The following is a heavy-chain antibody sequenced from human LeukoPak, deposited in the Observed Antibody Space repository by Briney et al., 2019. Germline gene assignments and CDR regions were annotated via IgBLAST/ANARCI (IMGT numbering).Heavy chain of an antibody. Sequence: SETLSLTCTVSGYSISSGYYWGCIRQPPGKGLEWIGSIYHSGSTYYNPSLKSRVTISVDTSKNQFSLKLSSVTAADTAVYYCARDDLSDFWSGYPNIWFDLWGQGTLVTVSS. V-gene: IGHV4-38-2*02. D-gene: IGHD3-3*01. CDR1: GYSISSGYY. CDR3: ARDDLSDFWSGYPNIWFDL. J-gene: IGHJ5*02. CDR2: IYHSGST.